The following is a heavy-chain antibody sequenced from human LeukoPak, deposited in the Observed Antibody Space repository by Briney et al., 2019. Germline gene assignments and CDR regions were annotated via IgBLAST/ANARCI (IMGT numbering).Heavy chain of an antibody. D-gene: IGHD4-17*01. J-gene: IGHJ2*01. Sequence: GGSLRLSCAASGFTFSSYSMNWVRQAPGKGLEWVSSISSSSSYIYYADSVKGRFTISRDNAKNSLYLQMNSLRAEDTAAYYCARDLPYGDWYFDLWGRGTLVTVSS. CDR3: ARDLPYGDWYFDL. CDR2: ISSSSSYI. V-gene: IGHV3-21*01. CDR1: GFTFSSYS.